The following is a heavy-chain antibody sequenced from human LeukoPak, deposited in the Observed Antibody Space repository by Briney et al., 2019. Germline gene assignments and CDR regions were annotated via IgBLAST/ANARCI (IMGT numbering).Heavy chain of an antibody. CDR3: AKAAARATKGGNAFDI. D-gene: IGHD1-26*01. Sequence: PGGSLRLSCAASGFTFSSYAMSWVRQAPGKGLEWVSAISGSGGSTYYADSVKGRFTISRDNSKNTLYLQMNSLRAEDTAVYYCAKAAARATKGGNAFDIWGQGTMVTVSS. CDR2: ISGSGGST. CDR1: GFTFSSYA. J-gene: IGHJ3*02. V-gene: IGHV3-23*01.